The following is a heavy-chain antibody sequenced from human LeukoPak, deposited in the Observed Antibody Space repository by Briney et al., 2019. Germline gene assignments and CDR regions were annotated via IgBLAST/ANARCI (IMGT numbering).Heavy chain of an antibody. CDR3: ARGRANWFDP. V-gene: IGHV1-8*03. CDR2: MNPNSGNT. Sequence: GASVKVSCKASGYTFTSYDINWVRQATGQGLEWMGWMNPNSGNTGYAQKLQGRVTITRNTSISTAYMELSSLRSEDTAVYYCARGRANWFDPWGQGTLVTVSS. CDR1: GYTFTSYD. J-gene: IGHJ5*02.